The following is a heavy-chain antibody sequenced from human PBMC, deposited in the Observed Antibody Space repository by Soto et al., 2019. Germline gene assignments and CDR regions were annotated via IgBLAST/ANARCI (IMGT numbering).Heavy chain of an antibody. Sequence: GGSLRLSCAAAGFTFSDHAMSLVRQATGKGLEWVSAISGSGGSTYYADSVKGRFTISRDNSKNTLYLQMNSLRAEDTAVYYCAKPGYSGYDSSGWSHYYYYYYMDVWGKGTTVTVSS. CDR2: ISGSGGST. V-gene: IGHV3-23*01. D-gene: IGHD5-12*01. CDR3: AKPGYSGYDSSGWSHYYYYYYMDV. J-gene: IGHJ6*03. CDR1: GFTFSDHA.